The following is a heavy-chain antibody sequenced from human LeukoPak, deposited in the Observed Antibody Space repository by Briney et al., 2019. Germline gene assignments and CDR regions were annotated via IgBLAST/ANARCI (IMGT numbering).Heavy chain of an antibody. D-gene: IGHD4/OR15-4a*01. V-gene: IGHV4-59*08. CDR3: ARPRAGAHDAFDI. Sequence: SETLSLTCTVSGGSISSYYWSWIRQPPGKGLEWIGYIYYSGSTNYNPSLKSRVTISVDTSKNQFSLKLSSVTAADTAVYYCARPRAGAHDAFDIWGHGTMVTVSS. J-gene: IGHJ3*02. CDR2: IYYSGST. CDR1: GGSISSYY.